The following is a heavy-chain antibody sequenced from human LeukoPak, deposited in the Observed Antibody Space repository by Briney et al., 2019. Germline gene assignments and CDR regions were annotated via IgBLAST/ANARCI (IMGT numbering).Heavy chain of an antibody. Sequence: PSETLSLTCTVSGGSISSYYWSWIRQPAGKGLEWIGRIYTSGSTNYNPSLKSRVIISLDTSKNQFSLKMSSVTAADTAVYFCADTYGNWGQGTLVTVSS. V-gene: IGHV4-4*07. CDR3: ADTYGN. J-gene: IGHJ4*02. CDR2: IYTSGST. CDR1: GGSISSYY. D-gene: IGHD2/OR15-2a*01.